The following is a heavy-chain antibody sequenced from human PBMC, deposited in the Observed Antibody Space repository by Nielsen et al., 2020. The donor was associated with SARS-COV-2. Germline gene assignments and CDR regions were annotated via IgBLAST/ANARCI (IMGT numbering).Heavy chain of an antibody. CDR1: GYTFTSYG. D-gene: IGHD6-13*01. V-gene: IGHV1-18*01. Sequence: ASVKVSCKASGYTFTSYGISWVRQAPGQGLEWMGWISAYNGNTNYAQKFQGRVTMTRNTSISTAYMELSSLRSEDTAVYYCARFGGLIGYSSSWHWFDPWGQGTLVTVSS. CDR3: ARFGGLIGYSSSWHWFDP. CDR2: ISAYNGNT. J-gene: IGHJ5*02.